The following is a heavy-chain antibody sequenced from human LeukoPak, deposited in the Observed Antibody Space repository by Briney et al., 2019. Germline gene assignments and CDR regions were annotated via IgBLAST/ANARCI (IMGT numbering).Heavy chain of an antibody. Sequence: GGSLRLSCAASGFPFCSYEMNWVRQAPGKGLGWVSYNSSSSSTIYYADSVKGRFTISRDNAKNPLYLQMNSLRAADTAVYYCAKLGITMIGGVWGKGTTVTISS. J-gene: IGHJ6*04. CDR2: NSSSSSTI. CDR3: AKLGITMIGGV. D-gene: IGHD3-10*02. CDR1: GFPFCSYE. V-gene: IGHV3-48*03.